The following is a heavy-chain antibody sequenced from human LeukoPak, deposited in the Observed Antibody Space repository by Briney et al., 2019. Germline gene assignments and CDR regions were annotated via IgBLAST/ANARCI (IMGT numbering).Heavy chain of an antibody. CDR2: IYPGDSDT. CDR3: ARPNCGGDCYPISPYYFDY. D-gene: IGHD2-21*02. J-gene: IGHJ4*02. Sequence: PGESLKISCKGSGYSFTSYWIGWVRQMPGKGLEWMGIIYPGDSDTRYSPSLQGQVTISADKSVSTAYLQWSSLKASDTAMYYCARPNCGGDCYPISPYYFDYWGQGTLVTVSS. CDR1: GYSFTSYW. V-gene: IGHV5-51*03.